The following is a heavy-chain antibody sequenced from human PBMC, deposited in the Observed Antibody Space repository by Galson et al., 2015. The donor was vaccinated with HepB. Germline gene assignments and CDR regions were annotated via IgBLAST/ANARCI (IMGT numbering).Heavy chain of an antibody. CDR2: VSYNGSNK. CDR1: GFTFGTYT. CDR3: SRGAPGGWFDP. D-gene: IGHD3-10*01. J-gene: IGHJ5*02. Sequence: SLRLPCAASGFTFGTYTMHWVRQAPGKGLEWVALVSYNGSNKYYVDSVKGRFTISRDNSKNTLYLQMNSLRVEDTAIYYCSRGAPGGWFDPWGQGTLVTVSS. V-gene: IGHV3-30*04.